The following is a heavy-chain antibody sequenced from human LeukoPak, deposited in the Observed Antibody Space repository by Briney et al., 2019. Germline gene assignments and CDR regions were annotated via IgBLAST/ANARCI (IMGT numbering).Heavy chain of an antibody. V-gene: IGHV4-39*01. Sequence: ASETLPLTCTVSGGSISGSSYYWGWIRQPPGKGLEWIGSIYYTGSTYYNPSLKSRVTISVDTSKNQFSLKLSSVTAADTAVYYCARQHYDNSGYYRVNFDYWGQGTLVTVSS. J-gene: IGHJ4*02. CDR1: GGSISGSSYY. D-gene: IGHD3-22*01. CDR3: ARQHYDNSGYYRVNFDY. CDR2: IYYTGST.